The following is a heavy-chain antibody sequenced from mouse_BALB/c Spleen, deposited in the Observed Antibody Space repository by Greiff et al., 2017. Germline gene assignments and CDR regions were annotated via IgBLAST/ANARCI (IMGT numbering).Heavy chain of an antibody. CDR1: GFTFSSYT. J-gene: IGHJ4*01. CDR3: ARQSTMIKDAMDY. CDR2: ISNGGGST. D-gene: IGHD2-4*01. Sequence: EVQLQQSGGGLVQPGGSLKLSCAASGFTFSSYTMSWVRQTPEKRLEWVAYISNGGGSTYYPDTVKGRFTISRDNAKNTLYLQMSSLKSEDTAMYYCARQSTMIKDAMDYWGQGTSVTVSS. V-gene: IGHV5-12-2*01.